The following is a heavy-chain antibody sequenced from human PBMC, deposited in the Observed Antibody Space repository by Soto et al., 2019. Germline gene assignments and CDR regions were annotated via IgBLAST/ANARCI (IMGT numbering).Heavy chain of an antibody. V-gene: IGHV3-30-3*01. Sequence: QVQLVESGGGVVQPGRSLRLSCAASGFTFSSHSIQWVRQAPGKGLEWVAVISYDGSIKDYADSVKGRFTISRDNSKNTAYLQMNSLRDEDTAVFYCAREWSTSGDLDYWGQGTLVIVSS. CDR2: ISYDGSIK. CDR1: GFTFSSHS. D-gene: IGHD3-10*01. J-gene: IGHJ4*02. CDR3: AREWSTSGDLDY.